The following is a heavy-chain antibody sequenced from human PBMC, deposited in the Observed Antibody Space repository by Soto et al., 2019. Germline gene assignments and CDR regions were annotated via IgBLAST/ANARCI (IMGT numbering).Heavy chain of an antibody. Sequence: SETLSLTCSFSGDSVTSHYLTWIRQSPEKGLEWIGYMHYTGFSHYNPSLKSRLTISVDRSKNQFTLQLTSVTVEDTALYYCARWFTYGNFDYFDYWGQGTQVTVSS. CDR2: MHYTGFS. CDR1: GDSVTSHY. CDR3: ARWFTYGNFDYFDY. J-gene: IGHJ4*02. D-gene: IGHD3-10*01. V-gene: IGHV4-59*02.